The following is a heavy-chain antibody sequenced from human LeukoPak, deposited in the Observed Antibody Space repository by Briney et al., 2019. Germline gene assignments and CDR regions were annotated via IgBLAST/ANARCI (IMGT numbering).Heavy chain of an antibody. Sequence: PGGSLRLSCAASGFTFSRNWMGWVRQAPGKGLEWVANINQDGSERYYVASVKGRFTISRDNAKNSLYLQMNSLRAEDTATYYCARVVYGRPFDYWGQGALVTVSS. CDR2: INQDGSER. D-gene: IGHD2/OR15-2a*01. CDR1: GFTFSRNW. J-gene: IGHJ4*02. CDR3: ARVVYGRPFDY. V-gene: IGHV3-7*05.